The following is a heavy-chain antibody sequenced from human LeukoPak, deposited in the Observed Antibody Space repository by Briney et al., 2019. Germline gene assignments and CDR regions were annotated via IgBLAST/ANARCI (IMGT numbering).Heavy chain of an antibody. CDR1: GLTFSSFW. J-gene: IGHJ1*01. V-gene: IGHV3-7*04. CDR2: IKRDGSEK. CDR3: ARGEYYYDGGY. D-gene: IGHD3-22*01. Sequence: QTGGSLRLSCAASGLTFSSFWMSWVRQAPGKGLEWVANIKRDGSEKYYVDSVRGRFTISRDNAKNSLYLQMNRLRVEDTAVYYCARGEYYYDGGYWGQGTLVTVSS.